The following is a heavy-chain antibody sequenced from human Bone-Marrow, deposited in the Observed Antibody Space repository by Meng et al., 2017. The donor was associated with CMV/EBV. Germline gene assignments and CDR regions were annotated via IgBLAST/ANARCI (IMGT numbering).Heavy chain of an antibody. CDR1: GGSISSYY. V-gene: IGHV4-59*01. CDR3: ARDGGVAGTTHTSQENYNYYYGMDV. J-gene: IGHJ6*04. D-gene: IGHD1-7*01. CDR2: IYYSGST. Sequence: GSLRLSCTVSGGSISSYYWSWIRQPPGKGLEWIGYIYYSGSTNYHPSPMSRVTISVDTSKDQFSLKLSSVTAADTAVYYCARDGGVAGTTHTSQENYNYYYGMDVWGEGTTVTVSS.